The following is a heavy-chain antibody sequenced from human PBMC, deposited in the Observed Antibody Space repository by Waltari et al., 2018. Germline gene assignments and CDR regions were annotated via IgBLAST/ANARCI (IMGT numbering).Heavy chain of an antibody. CDR2: IYYSGST. Sequence: QLQLQESGPGLVKPSETLSLTCTVSGGSISSSSYYWGWIRQPPGKGLEWIGSIYYSGSTYYNPSLKSRVTISVDTSKNQFSLKLSSVTAADTAVYYCARGNDYIWGSYRSSDAFDIWGQGTMVTVSS. V-gene: IGHV4-39*07. D-gene: IGHD3-16*02. J-gene: IGHJ3*02. CDR1: GGSISSSSYY. CDR3: ARGNDYIWGSYRSSDAFDI.